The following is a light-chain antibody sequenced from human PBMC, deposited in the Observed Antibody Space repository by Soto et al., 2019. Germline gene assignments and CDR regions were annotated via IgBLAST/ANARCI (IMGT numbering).Light chain of an antibody. CDR3: SSYAGSSNV. Sequence: QSVLTQPPSASGSPGQSVAISCTGSRSDVGGYNYVSWYQQHPGKAPKLMIYEVNKRPSGVPDRFSGSKSGNTASLTVSGLQAEDEADYYCSSYAGSSNVFGTGTKATVL. V-gene: IGLV2-8*01. CDR1: RSDVGGYNY. J-gene: IGLJ1*01. CDR2: EVN.